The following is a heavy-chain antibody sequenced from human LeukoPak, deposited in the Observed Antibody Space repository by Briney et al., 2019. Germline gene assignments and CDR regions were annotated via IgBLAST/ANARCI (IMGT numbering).Heavy chain of an antibody. CDR2: ISGSGGST. V-gene: IGHV3-23*01. CDR1: GFTFSSYA. J-gene: IGHJ4*02. Sequence: GGSLRLSCAASGFTFSSYAMSWVRQAPGKGLEWVSAISGSGGSTYYADSVKGRFTISRDNSKNTLYLQMNSLKASDTAMYYCARGAWYDTSGQRFDYWGQGTLVTVSS. D-gene: IGHD3-22*01. CDR3: ARGAWYDTSGQRFDY.